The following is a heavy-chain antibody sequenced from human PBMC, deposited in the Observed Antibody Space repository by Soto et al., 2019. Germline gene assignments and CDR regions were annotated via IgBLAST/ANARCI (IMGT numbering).Heavy chain of an antibody. J-gene: IGHJ3*02. CDR3: ARRNRADYDILTGYYHAFDI. Sequence: GASVKVSCKASRGPFRRYAISWVRQAPVQGPEWMGGIIPIFGTANYAQKFQGRVKITADESTSTAYMELSSLRSEDTAVYYCARRNRADYDILTGYYHAFDIWGQGTMVTVSS. CDR1: RGPFRRYA. V-gene: IGHV1-69*13. CDR2: IIPIFGTA. D-gene: IGHD3-9*01.